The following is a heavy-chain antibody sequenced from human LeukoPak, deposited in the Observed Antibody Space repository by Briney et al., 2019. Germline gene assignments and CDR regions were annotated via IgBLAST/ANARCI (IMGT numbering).Heavy chain of an antibody. D-gene: IGHD1-7*01. CDR2: IGTIPGDT. CDR3: ARAADPNYFRYGDY. J-gene: IGHJ4*02. V-gene: IGHV3-23*01. Sequence: GGSLRLSCEASGFTFSTYEMNWVRQTPGKGLEWVSVIGTIPGDTYYTESVKGRFTISRDNSKNTVYLQMNNLIADDTALYFFARAADPNYFRYGDYWGQGTLVTVSS. CDR1: GFTFSTYE.